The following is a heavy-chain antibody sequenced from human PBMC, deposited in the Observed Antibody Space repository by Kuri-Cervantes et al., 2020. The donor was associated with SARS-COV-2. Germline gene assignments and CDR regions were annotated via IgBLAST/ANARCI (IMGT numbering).Heavy chain of an antibody. CDR1: GFTFGSYA. CDR2: FSFFGNNQ. Sequence: GESLKISCAASGFTFGSYAMHWVRQAPGRGLEWVAVFSFFGNNQYYADSVTGRFTISRDNSENTLYLQMNSLRGEDTAVYYCARGRHSGDDQPADYWGQGTLVTVSS. J-gene: IGHJ4*02. CDR3: ARGRHSGDDQPADY. V-gene: IGHV3-30*01. D-gene: IGHD5-12*01.